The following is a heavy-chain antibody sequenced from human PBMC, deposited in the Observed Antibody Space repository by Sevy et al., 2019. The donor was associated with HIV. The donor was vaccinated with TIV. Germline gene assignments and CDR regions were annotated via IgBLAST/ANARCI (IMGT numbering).Heavy chain of an antibody. CDR1: GVTFSAYW. D-gene: IGHD3-22*01. J-gene: IGHJ4*02. CDR2: IKQDGSEK. CDR3: ARKTYNSAWNLFYFDY. V-gene: IGHV3-7*01. Sequence: GGSLRLSCAASGVTFSAYWMSWVRQVPGKGLEWVANIKQDGSEKYYLDSVKGRFTISRDNAKNPLFMQMNSLGVEDKVVYYCARKTYNSAWNLFYFDYWGQGTLVTVSS.